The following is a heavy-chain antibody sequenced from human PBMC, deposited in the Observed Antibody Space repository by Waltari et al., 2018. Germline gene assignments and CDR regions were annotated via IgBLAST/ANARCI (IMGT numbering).Heavy chain of an antibody. CDR3: AGGTIGSGSYYDGGMDV. Sequence: QVQLQQWGAGLLTPSETLSLTCDAYGGSFNTYSWAWIRQPPEKGLEWIGEINYSGDANYNPSLKSRVTISVDTSKNRFSLKLNSVTAADTAVYYCAGGTIGSGSYYDGGMDVWGQGTTVTVSS. D-gene: IGHD1-26*01. CDR2: INYSGDA. V-gene: IGHV4-34*01. J-gene: IGHJ6*02. CDR1: GGSFNTYS.